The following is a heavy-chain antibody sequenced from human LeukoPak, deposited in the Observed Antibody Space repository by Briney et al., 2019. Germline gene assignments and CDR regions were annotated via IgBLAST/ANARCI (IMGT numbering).Heavy chain of an antibody. V-gene: IGHV3-30*19. CDR2: ISYDGSNK. CDR1: GFPFSSYG. D-gene: IGHD6-19*01. CDR3: ARESVAGTYFDY. J-gene: IGHJ4*02. Sequence: SGGSLRLSCAASGFPFSSYGMHWVRQAPGKGLEWVAVISYDGSNKYYADSVKGRFTISRDNSKNTLYLQMNSLRAEDTAVYYCARESVAGTYFDYWGQGTLVTVSS.